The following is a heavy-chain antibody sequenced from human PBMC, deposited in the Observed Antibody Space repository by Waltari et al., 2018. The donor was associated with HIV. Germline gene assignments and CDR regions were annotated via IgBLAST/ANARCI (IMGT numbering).Heavy chain of an antibody. CDR1: GYSFTTYV. J-gene: IGHJ4*02. Sequence: EVQLVQSGAQGKQPGESLKHSCEASGYSFTTYVIGCVRQLPGKGLEWMGIIYPGHSDTRYSPTFQGQVTISADKSISTAYLQWSSLQASDTAMYYCTKEMYANEDYFGYWGQVTLVTVSS. V-gene: IGHV5-51*03. D-gene: IGHD2-8*01. CDR3: TKEMYANEDYFGY. CDR2: IYPGHSDT.